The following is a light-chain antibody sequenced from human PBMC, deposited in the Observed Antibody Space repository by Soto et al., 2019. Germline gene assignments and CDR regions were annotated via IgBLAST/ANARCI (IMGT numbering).Light chain of an antibody. CDR1: SSNIGNNY. Sequence: QSALTQPPSVSAAPGQEVTISCSGSSSNIGNNYVSWYQQLPGTAPKLLIYENNKRPSGIPDRFSGSKSGTSATLGITGLQTGDEADYYCGTWDSSLSAYVFGTGTRSPS. V-gene: IGLV1-51*02. CDR2: ENN. J-gene: IGLJ1*01. CDR3: GTWDSSLSAYV.